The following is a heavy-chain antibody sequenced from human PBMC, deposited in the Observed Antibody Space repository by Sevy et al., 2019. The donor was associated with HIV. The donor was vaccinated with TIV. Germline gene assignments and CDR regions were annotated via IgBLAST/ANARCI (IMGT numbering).Heavy chain of an antibody. V-gene: IGHV4-39*01. CDR2: ISYSGTT. CDR3: VRRSSISMVQGWAYGMDV. CDR1: GGSIISSSYL. D-gene: IGHD3-10*01. J-gene: IGHJ6*02. Sequence: SETLSLTCTVSGGSIISSSYLWGWIRQTPGKGLEFIGSISYSGTTHYNPSLKSRITVSVDTSKNQFSLKLSSVTAADTAVYYCVRRSSISMVQGWAYGMDVWGQGTTVTVSS.